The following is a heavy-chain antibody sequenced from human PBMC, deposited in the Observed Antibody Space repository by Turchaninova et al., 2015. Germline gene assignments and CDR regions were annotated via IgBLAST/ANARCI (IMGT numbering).Heavy chain of an antibody. V-gene: IGHV3-23*04. Sequence: EVPVVESGGGLVQPGGSLRLPGCGSGFTFSSYAMSWVRQAPGKGLEWVSTISGSAGSTYYADSVKGRFTISRDNSKNTLYLQMNSLRAEDTAVYYCAKEREYSSSFLEEFGGQGTLATVSS. D-gene: IGHD6-6*01. J-gene: IGHJ4*02. CDR3: AKEREYSSSFLEEF. CDR1: GFTFSSYA. CDR2: ISGSAGST.